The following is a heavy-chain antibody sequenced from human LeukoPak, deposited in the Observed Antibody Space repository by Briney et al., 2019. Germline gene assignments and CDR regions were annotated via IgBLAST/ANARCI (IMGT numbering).Heavy chain of an antibody. CDR1: GYPFNTYG. V-gene: IGHV1-18*01. Sequence: ASVKVSCKPYGYPFNTYGITWVRQAPGQGLEWMGWISPYNGNTNYAQKFQGRVTLTTDTSTSTAYMELRSLRSDDTAVYYCARGPQERSGYPDDWGQGTLVTVSS. CDR3: ARGPQERSGYPDD. D-gene: IGHD3-22*01. J-gene: IGHJ4*02. CDR2: ISPYNGNT.